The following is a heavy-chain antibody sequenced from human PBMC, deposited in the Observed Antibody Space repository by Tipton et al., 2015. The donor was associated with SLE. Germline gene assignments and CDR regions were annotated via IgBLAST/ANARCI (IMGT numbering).Heavy chain of an antibody. J-gene: IGHJ4*02. CDR1: GDSFGVYY. D-gene: IGHD6-19*01. CDR3: ARGDISVAIYDY. CDR2: INHSGST. V-gene: IGHV4-34*01. Sequence: TLSLTCAVFGDSFGVYYWSWIRQSPGQGLEWIGEINHSGSTNYNPSLSSRVSMSIDTSTNQFSLKLNSLIAADTAVYYCARGDISVAIYDYWGQGTLVTVSS.